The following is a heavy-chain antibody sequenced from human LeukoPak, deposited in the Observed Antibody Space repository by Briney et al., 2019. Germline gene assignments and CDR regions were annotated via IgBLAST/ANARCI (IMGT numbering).Heavy chain of an antibody. CDR2: ISAYNGNT. D-gene: IGHD3-22*01. CDR3: ARYDGNYYDTSGLVR. V-gene: IGHV1-18*01. CDR1: GYTFTSYG. Sequence: ASVKVSCKASGYTFTSYGISWVRQAPGQGLEWMGWISAYNGNTNYAQKLQGRVTMTTDTSTSTAYMELRSLRSDDTAVYYCARYDGNYYDTSGLVRWGQGTLVTVSS. J-gene: IGHJ5*02.